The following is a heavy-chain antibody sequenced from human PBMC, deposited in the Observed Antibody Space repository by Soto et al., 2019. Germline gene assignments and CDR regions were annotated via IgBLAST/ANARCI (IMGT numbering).Heavy chain of an antibody. CDR3: ARGDYGDYGRFDY. CDR2: IYYSGST. D-gene: IGHD4-17*01. V-gene: IGHV4-59*01. J-gene: IGHJ4*02. CDR1: GGSMSSFY. Sequence: QVQLQESGPGLVKPSETLSLTCSVSGGSMSSFYWSWIRQPPGKGLEYIGYIYYSGSTNYNPSLKSRVTISVDTSKNQFSLKLSSVTAADTAVYYCARGDYGDYGRFDYWGQGTLVTVSS.